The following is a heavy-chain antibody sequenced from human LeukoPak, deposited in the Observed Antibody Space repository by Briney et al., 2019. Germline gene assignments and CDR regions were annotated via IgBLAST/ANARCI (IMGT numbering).Heavy chain of an antibody. D-gene: IGHD2-15*01. V-gene: IGHV3-23*01. CDR2: ISGSGGST. J-gene: IGHJ4*02. Sequence: PGGSLRLSCAASGFTFSGYAMSWVRQAPGEGLEWVSAISGSGGSTYYADSVKGRFTISRDNSKNTLYLQMNSLRAEDTAVYYCANIVVVVAATLGYFDYWGQGTLVTVSS. CDR3: ANIVVVVAATLGYFDY. CDR1: GFTFSGYA.